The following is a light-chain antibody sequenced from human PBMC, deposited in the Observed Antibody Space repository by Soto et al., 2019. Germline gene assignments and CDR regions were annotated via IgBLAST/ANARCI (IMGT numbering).Light chain of an antibody. CDR2: EVT. CDR1: SSDVGNYNL. CDR3: CSYAGSNTLVV. Sequence: QSVLTQPASVSGSPGQSITISCTGSSSDVGNYNLVSWYHQHPGRAPKLLIYEVTKRPSGVSNRFSGSKSGNTASLTISGLQAEDEADYYCCSYAGSNTLVVFGGGTKLTVL. J-gene: IGLJ2*01. V-gene: IGLV2-23*02.